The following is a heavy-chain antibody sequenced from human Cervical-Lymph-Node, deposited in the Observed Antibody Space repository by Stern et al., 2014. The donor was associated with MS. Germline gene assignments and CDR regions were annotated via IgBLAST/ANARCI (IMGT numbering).Heavy chain of an antibody. V-gene: IGHV2-70*04. CDR1: GFSLSTSGMR. Sequence: QVTLKESGPAMVKPTQTLTLTCTFSGFSLSTSGMRVSWIRQPPGRALEWLARLDWDNPEFYSPSLRTRLTISKDTSRNQVVLVMTNMDPTDTATYFCARSYNWSPFDPWGQGTLVTVSS. D-gene: IGHD1-1*01. J-gene: IGHJ5*02. CDR3: ARSYNWSPFDP. CDR2: LDWDNPE.